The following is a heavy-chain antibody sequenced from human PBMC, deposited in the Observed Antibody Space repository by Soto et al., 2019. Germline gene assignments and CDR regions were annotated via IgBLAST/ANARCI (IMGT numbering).Heavy chain of an antibody. V-gene: IGHV1-2*02. D-gene: IGHD3-16*01. J-gene: IGHJ4*02. CDR3: ARARRLSGGQSASEV. CDR1: GYTFTDHY. CDR2: MHPNNGAT. Sequence: QVQLVQSGAEVKKPGASVKVSCKASGYTFTDHYLLWVRQAPGQGLEWMGWMHPNNGATNFAQKFQGRVTLTRDTSISTAYLEIPRLKSDDTAVYFCARARRLSGGQSASEVWGPGTLVNVSS.